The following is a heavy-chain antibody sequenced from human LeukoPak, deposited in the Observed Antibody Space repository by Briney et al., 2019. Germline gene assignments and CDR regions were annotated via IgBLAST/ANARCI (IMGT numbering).Heavy chain of an antibody. J-gene: IGHJ4*02. CDR2: ISSSSSYI. CDR1: GFTFSSYS. CDR3: AREWAYGSGSYYLDY. Sequence: GGSLRLSCVASGFTFSSYSMNWVRQAPGKGLEWVSSISSSSSYIYYADSVKGRFTISRDNAKNSLYLQMNSLRAEDTAVYYCAREWAYGSGSYYLDYWGQGTLVTVSS. D-gene: IGHD3-10*01. V-gene: IGHV3-21*01.